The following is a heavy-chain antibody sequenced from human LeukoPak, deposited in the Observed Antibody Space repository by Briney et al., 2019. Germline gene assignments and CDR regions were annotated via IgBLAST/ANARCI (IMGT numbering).Heavy chain of an antibody. CDR1: GGSISSYY. D-gene: IGHD2-2*02. CDR2: IYTSGST. J-gene: IGHJ5*02. Sequence: SETLSLTCTVSGGSISSYYWSWIRQPPGKGLEWIGYIYTSGSTNYNPSLKSRVTISVGTSKNQFSLKLSSVTAADTAVYYCARHGRYCSSTSCYMGGWFDPWGQGTLVTVSS. V-gene: IGHV4-4*09. CDR3: ARHGRYCSSTSCYMGGWFDP.